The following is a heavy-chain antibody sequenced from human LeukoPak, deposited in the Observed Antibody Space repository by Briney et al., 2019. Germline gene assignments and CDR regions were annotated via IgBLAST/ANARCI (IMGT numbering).Heavy chain of an antibody. J-gene: IGHJ1*01. D-gene: IGHD3-22*01. CDR3: AKALHYYDSSGYYEGEYFQH. V-gene: IGHV3-30*18. Sequence: GSLRLSCAASGFTFSSYGMHWVRQAPGKGLEWVAVISYDGSNKYYADSVKGRFTISRDNSKNTLYLQMNSLRAEDTAVYYCAKALHYYDSSGYYEGEYFQHWGQGTLVTVSS. CDR2: ISYDGSNK. CDR1: GFTFSSYG.